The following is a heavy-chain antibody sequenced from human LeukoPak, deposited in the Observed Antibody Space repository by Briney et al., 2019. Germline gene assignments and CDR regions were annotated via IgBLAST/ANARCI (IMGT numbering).Heavy chain of an antibody. CDR3: AREQMVRDYYYYGMDV. CDR2: IYYSGST. D-gene: IGHD6-13*01. J-gene: IGHJ6*02. Sequence: PSETLSLTCTVSGGSISSSSYYWSWIRQPPGKGLEWIGYIYYSGSTYYNPSLKSRVTISVDTSKNQFSLKLSSVTAADTAVYYCAREQMVRDYYYYGMDVWGQGTTVSVSS. CDR1: GGSISSSSYY. V-gene: IGHV4-30-4*08.